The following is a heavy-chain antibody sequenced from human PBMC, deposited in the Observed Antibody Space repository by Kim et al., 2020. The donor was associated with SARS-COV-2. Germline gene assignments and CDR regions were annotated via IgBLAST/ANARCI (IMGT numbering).Heavy chain of an antibody. CDR1: GGSFSGYY. CDR2: INHSGST. V-gene: IGHV4-34*01. J-gene: IGHJ4*02. Sequence: SETLYLTCAVYGGSFSGYYWSWIRQPPGKGLEWIGEINHSGSTNYNPSLKSRVTISVDTSKNQFSLKLSSVTAADTAVYYCARGQKFKRYCSGGSCSNFDYWGQGTLVTVSS. D-gene: IGHD2-15*01. CDR3: ARGQKFKRYCSGGSCSNFDY.